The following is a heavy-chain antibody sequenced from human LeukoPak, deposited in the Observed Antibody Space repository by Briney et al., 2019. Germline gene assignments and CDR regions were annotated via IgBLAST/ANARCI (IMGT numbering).Heavy chain of an antibody. CDR2: IKSKTDGGTT. CDR1: GFTFSNAW. J-gene: IGHJ4*02. CDR3: TTETDYGDLDY. D-gene: IGHD4-17*01. Sequence: GGSLRLSCAASGFTFSNAWMSWVRQAPGKGLEWVGRIKSKTDGGTTDYAAPVKGRSTISRDDSKNTLYLQMNSLKTEDTAVYYCTTETDYGDLDYWGQGTLVTVSS. V-gene: IGHV3-15*01.